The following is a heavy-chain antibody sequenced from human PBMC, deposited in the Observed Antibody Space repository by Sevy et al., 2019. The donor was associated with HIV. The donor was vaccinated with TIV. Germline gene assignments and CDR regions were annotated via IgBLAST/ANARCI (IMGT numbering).Heavy chain of an antibody. D-gene: IGHD3-16*01. J-gene: IGHJ4*02. CDR3: AREGVEADLGFDY. Sequence: GGSLRLSCGVFGFTFSTYWMSWVRQAPGKGLEWVANIKQDGSEKYYLDSLKGRFTISRDNAKKSLYLQMNSLTVEDTAVYYCAREGVEADLGFDYWGQGTLVTVSS. CDR2: IKQDGSEK. CDR1: GFTFSTYW. V-gene: IGHV3-7*03.